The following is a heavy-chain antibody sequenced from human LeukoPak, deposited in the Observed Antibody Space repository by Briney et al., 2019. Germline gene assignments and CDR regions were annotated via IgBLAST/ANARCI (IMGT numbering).Heavy chain of an antibody. D-gene: IGHD4-17*01. CDR1: GFTFSSYW. Sequence: GGSLRLSCAASGFTFSSYWMSWVRQAPGKGLEWVANIKQDGSEKLDVESVKGRFTISRGNAKNSLYLQMNSLRAEDTAVYYCAREPPPLAYGDPHFDYWGQGTLVTVSS. J-gene: IGHJ4*02. CDR3: AREPPPLAYGDPHFDY. V-gene: IGHV3-7*01. CDR2: IKQDGSEK.